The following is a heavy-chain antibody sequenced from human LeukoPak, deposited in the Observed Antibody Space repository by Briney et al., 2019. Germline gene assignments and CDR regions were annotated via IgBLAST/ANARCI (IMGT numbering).Heavy chain of an antibody. D-gene: IGHD1-20*01. CDR1: GFTFSSAW. J-gene: IGHJ4*02. V-gene: IGHV3-15*01. CDR2: IKSKTDGGTT. Sequence: GGSLRLSCAASGFTFSSAWINWVRQAPGKGLEWVGRIKSKTDGGTTGYAAPGKGRFTRAREETENTLCMKMNSLKTEDSAVYYCNTAVRRKIVITGKTYLSDYWGQGTLVTVSS. CDR3: NTAVRRKIVITGKTYLSDY.